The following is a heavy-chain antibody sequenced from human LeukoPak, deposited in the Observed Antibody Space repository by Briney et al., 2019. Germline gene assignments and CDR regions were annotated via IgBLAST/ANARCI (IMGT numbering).Heavy chain of an antibody. CDR1: GFTFSSYG. CDR2: ISYDGSNK. J-gene: IGHJ3*02. CDR3: ARGRLRYFDWSGAFDI. Sequence: GGSLRLSCAASGFTFSSYGMHWVRQAPGKGLEWVAVISYDGSNKYYADSVKGRFTISRDNSKNTLYLQMNSLRAEDTAVYYCARGRLRYFDWSGAFDIWGQGTMVTVSS. V-gene: IGHV3-30*03. D-gene: IGHD3-9*01.